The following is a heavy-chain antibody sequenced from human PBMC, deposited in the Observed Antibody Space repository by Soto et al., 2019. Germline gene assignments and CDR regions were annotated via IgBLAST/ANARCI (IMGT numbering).Heavy chain of an antibody. J-gene: IGHJ4*02. V-gene: IGHV4-59*08. Sequence: QVQLQESGPGLVKPSETLSLTCTVSGASISGYHWGWIRQSPGEGLEWIGYIYYTGSTNNNPSLKSRVTMSVDTSKNQFSLTLNSVTAADTAVYYCARGFAIGWYTYFFDLWGQGPLVTVSS. CDR3: ARGFAIGWYTYFFDL. D-gene: IGHD6-19*01. CDR2: IYYTGST. CDR1: GASISGYH.